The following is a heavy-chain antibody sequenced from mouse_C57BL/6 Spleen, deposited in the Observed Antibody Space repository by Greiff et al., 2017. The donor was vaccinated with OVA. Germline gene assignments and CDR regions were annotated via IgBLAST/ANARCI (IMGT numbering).Heavy chain of an antibody. Sequence: DVKLVESGGGLVQPGESLKLSCESNEYEFPSHDMSWVRKTPEKRLELVAAINSDGGSTYYPDTMERRFIISRDNTKTTLYLQMSSLRSEDTALYYCARQGPTGAMDYWGQGTSVTVSS. CDR3: ARQGPTGAMDY. CDR2: INSDGGST. J-gene: IGHJ4*01. D-gene: IGHD1-1*01. CDR1: EYEFPSHD. V-gene: IGHV5-2*01.